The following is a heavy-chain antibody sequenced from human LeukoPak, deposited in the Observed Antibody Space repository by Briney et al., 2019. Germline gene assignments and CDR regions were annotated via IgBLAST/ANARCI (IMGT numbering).Heavy chain of an antibody. Sequence: GGSLRLSCAASGFTFDDYAMHWVRQAPGKGLEWVSLISGDGGSTYYADSVKGRFTISRDNSKNSLYLQMNSLRTEDTALYYCAKEMFSRVWRRYYGMDVWGQGTTVTVSS. J-gene: IGHJ6*02. CDR2: ISGDGGST. CDR1: GFTFDDYA. D-gene: IGHD3-10*02. V-gene: IGHV3-43*02. CDR3: AKEMFSRVWRRYYGMDV.